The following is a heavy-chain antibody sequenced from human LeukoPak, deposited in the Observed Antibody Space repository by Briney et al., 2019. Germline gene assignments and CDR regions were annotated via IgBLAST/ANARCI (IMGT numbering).Heavy chain of an antibody. Sequence: GGSLRLSCAASGFTFSSYAMSWVRQAPGKGLEWVSAISGPAGSWDYADSVKGRFTISRDNSKNTLFLQMNSLRADDTAIYYCAKKVGLVSAPLYYFDVWGQGTLVTVSS. J-gene: IGHJ4*02. D-gene: IGHD5/OR15-5a*01. CDR1: GFTFSSYA. CDR3: AKKVGLVSAPLYYFDV. CDR2: ISGPAGSW. V-gene: IGHV3-23*01.